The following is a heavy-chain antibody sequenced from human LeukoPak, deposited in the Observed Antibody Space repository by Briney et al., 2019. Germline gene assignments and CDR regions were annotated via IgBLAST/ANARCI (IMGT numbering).Heavy chain of an antibody. CDR3: ARSPRRATYYYYMDV. V-gene: IGHV1-2*02. CDR1: GYTFTGYY. J-gene: IGHJ6*03. CDR2: INPNSGGT. Sequence: GASVKVSCKASGYTFTGYYMHWVRQAPGQGLEWMGWINPNSGGTNYAQKFQGRVTMTRDTSISTAYMELSRLRSDDTAVYYCARSPRRATYYYYMDVWGKGTTVTVSS.